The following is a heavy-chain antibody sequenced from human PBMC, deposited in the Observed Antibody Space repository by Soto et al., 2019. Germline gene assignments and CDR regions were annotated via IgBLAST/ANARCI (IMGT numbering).Heavy chain of an antibody. CDR1: GGSIGSAGYS. CDR2: IYHSGSF. D-gene: IGHD6-19*01. J-gene: IGHJ4*02. Sequence: PSETLSLTCAVSGGSIGSAGYSWNWIRQPPGEGLEWIGYIYHSGSFLYNPSLKSRVTISLDRSKNQFSLRLRSVTAADTAVYYRARSVGYRSGWWPYYFDYWGQGALVTV. CDR3: ARSVGYRSGWWPYYFDY. V-gene: IGHV4-30-2*01.